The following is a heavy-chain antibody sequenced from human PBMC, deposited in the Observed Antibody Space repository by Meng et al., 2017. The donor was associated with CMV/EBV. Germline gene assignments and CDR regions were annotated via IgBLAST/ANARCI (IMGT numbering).Heavy chain of an antibody. CDR3: ASSGWYWGYYDSSGYLDY. CDR1: GFTVSSNY. V-gene: IGHV3-66*01. J-gene: IGHJ4*02. Sequence: EVQLVESXXGLVQPGGSLRLSCXASGFTVSSNYMSWVRQAPGKGLEWVSVIYSGGSTYYADSVKGRFTISRDNSKNTLYLQMNSLRAEDTAVYYCASSGWYWGYYDSSGYLDYWGQGTLVTVSS. CDR2: IYSGGST. D-gene: IGHD3-22*01.